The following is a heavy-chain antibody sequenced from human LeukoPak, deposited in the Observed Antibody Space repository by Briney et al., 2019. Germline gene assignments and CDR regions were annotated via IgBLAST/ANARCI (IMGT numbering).Heavy chain of an antibody. Sequence: ASVKVSCKASGYTFTGYYMHWVRQAPGQGLEWMGWINPNSGGTNYAQKFQGRVTMTRDTSISTAHMELSRLRSDDTAVYYCARVGVVVPAAIASFRFDPWGQGTLVTVSS. J-gene: IGHJ5*02. CDR3: ARVGVVVPAAIASFRFDP. CDR1: GYTFTGYY. CDR2: INPNSGGT. D-gene: IGHD2-2*01. V-gene: IGHV1-2*02.